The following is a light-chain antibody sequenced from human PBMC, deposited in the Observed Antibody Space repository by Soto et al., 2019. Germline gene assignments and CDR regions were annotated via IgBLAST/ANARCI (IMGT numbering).Light chain of an antibody. Sequence: LTQSPASLSLSPGERATLSCRASQTVGISLAWYQHKPGQPPRLLIYDASKRATGIPARFGGSGSGTDLTITISSLEPEDFAVYYCQQRTNWLFTFGPGTKVDIK. J-gene: IGKJ3*01. CDR2: DAS. CDR3: QQRTNWLFT. V-gene: IGKV3-11*01. CDR1: QTVGIS.